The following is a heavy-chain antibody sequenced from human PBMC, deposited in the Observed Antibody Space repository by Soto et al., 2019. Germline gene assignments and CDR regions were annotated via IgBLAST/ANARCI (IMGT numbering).Heavy chain of an antibody. Sequence: QVRLVQSGAEVKKPGASVKVSCKASGYTFTRYYIHWVRQAPGQGLEWMGIVNPSGVSTRYAQKFQGRVTMTRDTSTSRIYVELGRLRYEDTAVYYCARDRVGDIAAEPAGEIYYYYGMDVWGQGTTVTVSS. J-gene: IGHJ6*02. CDR1: GYTFTRYY. D-gene: IGHD2-2*01. CDR3: ARDRVGDIAAEPAGEIYYYYGMDV. CDR2: VNPSGVST. V-gene: IGHV1-46*01.